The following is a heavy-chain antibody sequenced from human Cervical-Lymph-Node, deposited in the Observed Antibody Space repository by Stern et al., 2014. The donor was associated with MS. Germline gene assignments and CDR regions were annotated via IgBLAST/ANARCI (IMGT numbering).Heavy chain of an antibody. J-gene: IGHJ4*02. CDR2: IIPIFGTA. D-gene: IGHD6-6*01. CDR1: GGTFNTNV. CDR3: ARAAYSTSSYNY. Sequence: VQLVESGAEVKKPGSSVKVSCKASGGTFNTNVISWVRQAPGQGLEWMGGIIPIFGTALYAQKFQGRVTITANESPRALYMELSSRRSEDPAVYYCARAAYSTSSYNYWGQGTLVIVSS. V-gene: IGHV1-69*01.